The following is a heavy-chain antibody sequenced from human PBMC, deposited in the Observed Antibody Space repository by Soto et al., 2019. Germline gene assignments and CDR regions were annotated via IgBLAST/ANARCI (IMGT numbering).Heavy chain of an antibody. J-gene: IGHJ3*02. CDR3: AIAGGTMIVVVSDAFDI. D-gene: IGHD3-22*01. Sequence: PSETLSLTCTVSGDSISSGDYYWSWIRQPPGKGLEWIGLIYYSGSTHYNPSLKSRVTISVDTSKNQFSPKLSSVTAAGTAVYYCAIAGGTMIVVVSDAFDIWGQGTMVTVSS. CDR2: IYYSGST. V-gene: IGHV4-30-4*01. CDR1: GDSISSGDYY.